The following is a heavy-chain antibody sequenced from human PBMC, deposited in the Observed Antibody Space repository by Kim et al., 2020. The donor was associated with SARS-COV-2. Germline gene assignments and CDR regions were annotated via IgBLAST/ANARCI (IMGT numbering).Heavy chain of an antibody. CDR3: ASSYYDILTGYQDAFDI. Sequence: VKGRFTISRDNAKNSLYLQMNSLRAEDTAVYYCASSYYDILTGYQDAFDIWGQGTMVTVSS. V-gene: IGHV3-21*01. J-gene: IGHJ3*02. D-gene: IGHD3-9*01.